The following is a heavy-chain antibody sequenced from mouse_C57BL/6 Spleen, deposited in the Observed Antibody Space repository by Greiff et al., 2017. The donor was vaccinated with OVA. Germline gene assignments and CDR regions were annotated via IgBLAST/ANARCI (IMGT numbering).Heavy chain of an antibody. J-gene: IGHJ4*01. CDR3: TRNGYYPYYYAMDY. D-gene: IGHD2-3*01. CDR2: IRNKANNHAT. V-gene: IGHV6-6*01. CDR1: GFTFSDAW. Sequence: EVKLVESGGGLVQPGGSMKLSCAASGFTFSDAWMDWVRQSPEKGLEWVAEIRNKANNHATYYAESVKGRFTISRDDSKSSVYLQMNSLRAEDTGIYYCTRNGYYPYYYAMDYWGQGTSVTVSS.